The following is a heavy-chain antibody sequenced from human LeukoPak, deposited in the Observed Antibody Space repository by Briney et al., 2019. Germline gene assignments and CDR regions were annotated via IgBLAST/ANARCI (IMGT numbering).Heavy chain of an antibody. CDR2: TRNKARSYTT. Sequence: GGSLRLSCAASGFILSDHHMDWVRQAPGKGLEWVGRTRNKARSYTTEYAASVRGRFTISRDDSKTSVYLQMNSLRAEDTAVYYCAKDPTMIVVVKEYYFDYWGQGTLVTVSS. D-gene: IGHD3-22*01. J-gene: IGHJ4*02. CDR1: GFILSDHH. CDR3: AKDPTMIVVVKEYYFDY. V-gene: IGHV3-72*01.